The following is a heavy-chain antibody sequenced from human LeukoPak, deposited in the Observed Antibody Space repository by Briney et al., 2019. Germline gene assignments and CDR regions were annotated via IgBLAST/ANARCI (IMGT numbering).Heavy chain of an antibody. D-gene: IGHD3-22*01. CDR3: ATARNDRSAYLNY. Sequence: GGSLRVSCVGSGFTFSSYGMHWVRQAPGKGLEWMTLIWSDGANNFYADSVKGRFTISRDNSKNTLYLQMNDLRAEDTAVYYCATARNDRSAYLNYWGQGTLVTVSS. CDR1: GFTFSSYG. CDR2: IWSDGANN. V-gene: IGHV3-33*01. J-gene: IGHJ4*02.